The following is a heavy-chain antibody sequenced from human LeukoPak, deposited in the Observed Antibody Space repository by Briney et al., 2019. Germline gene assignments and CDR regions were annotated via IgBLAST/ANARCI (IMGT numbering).Heavy chain of an antibody. Sequence: PSETLSLTCTVSGDSISTTTSYWGWIRQPPGKGLEWIGSVYYSGSTFYNPPLTSQVGIAVDTSKNQFSLKLTSVTAADTAIYYCARHVPDNWFDPWGQGSLVTVSS. CDR2: VYYSGST. J-gene: IGHJ5*02. CDR1: GDSISTTTSY. CDR3: ARHVPDNWFDP. V-gene: IGHV4-39*01. D-gene: IGHD3-10*02.